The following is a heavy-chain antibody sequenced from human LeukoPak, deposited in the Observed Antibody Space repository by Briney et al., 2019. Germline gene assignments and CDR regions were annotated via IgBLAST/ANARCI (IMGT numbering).Heavy chain of an antibody. CDR2: IYYSGST. D-gene: IGHD1-1*01. CDR1: GGSISSYY. J-gene: IGHJ4*02. CDR3: ARGNNGGDYVDH. V-gene: IGHV4-59*01. Sequence: SETLSLTCTVSGGSISSYYWSWIRQPPGKGLEWIGYIYYSGSTNYNPSLKSRVTISVGTSKNQFSLKLSSVTAADTAVYYCARGNNGGDYVDHWGQGTLVTVSS.